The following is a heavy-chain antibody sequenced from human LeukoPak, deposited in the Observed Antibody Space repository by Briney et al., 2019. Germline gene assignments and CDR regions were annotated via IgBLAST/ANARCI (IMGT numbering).Heavy chain of an antibody. J-gene: IGHJ4*02. Sequence: GGSLRLSCAASGFTFSSYWMSWVRQAPGNGLEWVANIKQDGSEKYYVDSVKGRFTISRDNAKNSLYLQMNSLRAEDTAVYYCAGISIAVAGTGLDYWGQGTLVTVSS. CDR1: GFTFSSYW. V-gene: IGHV3-7*03. CDR2: IKQDGSEK. D-gene: IGHD6-19*01. CDR3: AGISIAVAGTGLDY.